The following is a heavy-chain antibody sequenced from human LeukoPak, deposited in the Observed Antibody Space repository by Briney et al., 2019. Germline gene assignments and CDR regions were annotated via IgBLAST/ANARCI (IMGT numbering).Heavy chain of an antibody. CDR2: FDPEDGET. V-gene: IGHV1-24*01. Sequence: VASVKVSCKVSGYTLTELSMHWVRQAPGKGLEWMGGFDPEDGETIYAQKFQGRVTITADKSTSTAYMELSSLRSEDTAVYYCARGPIPRREAQYYYGSGSHGGLDYWGQGTLVTVSS. D-gene: IGHD3-10*01. CDR3: ARGPIPRREAQYYYGSGSHGGLDY. CDR1: GYTLTELS. J-gene: IGHJ4*02.